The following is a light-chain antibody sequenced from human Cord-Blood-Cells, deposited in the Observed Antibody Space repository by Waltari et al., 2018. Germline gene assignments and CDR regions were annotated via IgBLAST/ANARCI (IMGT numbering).Light chain of an antibody. CDR3: QQYNSYWT. Sequence: DIQMTQSPSTLSASVGDRVTITCRASQSISSWLVWYQQKPGKAPKLLIYDASSLESGVPSRFSGSASGTEFTLTISSLQPDDFATYYCQQYNSYWTFGQGTKVEIK. CDR1: QSISSW. J-gene: IGKJ1*01. V-gene: IGKV1-5*01. CDR2: DAS.